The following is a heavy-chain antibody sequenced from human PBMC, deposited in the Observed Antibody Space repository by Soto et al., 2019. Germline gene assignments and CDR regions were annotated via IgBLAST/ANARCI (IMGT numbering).Heavy chain of an antibody. CDR1: GGSVSSGIFY. Sequence: SETLSLTCTVSGGSVSSGIFYWSWIRQPPGKGLEWIGYIYYTGSTYYNPSLKSRVTISVDTSKNQFSLKLSSVTAADTAVYYCARQSGGYSYGPVDYWGQGTLVTVSS. D-gene: IGHD5-18*01. CDR2: IYYTGST. V-gene: IGHV4-61*01. J-gene: IGHJ4*02. CDR3: ARQSGGYSYGPVDY.